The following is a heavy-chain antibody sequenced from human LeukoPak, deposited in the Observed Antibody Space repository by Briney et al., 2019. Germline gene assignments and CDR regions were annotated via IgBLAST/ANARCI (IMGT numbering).Heavy chain of an antibody. J-gene: IGHJ6*02. CDR1: GGSISSSSYY. Sequence: PSETLSLTCTVSGGSISSSSYYWGWIRQPPGKGLEWIGSIYYSGSTYYNPSLKSRVTISVDTSKNQFSLKLSSVTAADTAVYYRARRKWELLRPYYYGMDVWGQGTTVTVSS. V-gene: IGHV4-39*01. D-gene: IGHD1-26*01. CDR2: IYYSGST. CDR3: ARRKWELLRPYYYGMDV.